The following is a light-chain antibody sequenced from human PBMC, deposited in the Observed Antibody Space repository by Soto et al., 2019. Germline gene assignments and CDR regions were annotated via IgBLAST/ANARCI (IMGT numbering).Light chain of an antibody. V-gene: IGKV3-11*01. CDR1: QSLTNY. CDR2: DAS. Sequence: IGLTQSPATLSLSPGERATLSCRASQSLTNYLAWYQQKPGLAPRLLIFDASNRATGIPARFSGSGSGTDFTLTISSLEPEDFAVYFCQHRYNWPVTFGQGTRLEIK. J-gene: IGKJ5*01. CDR3: QHRYNWPVT.